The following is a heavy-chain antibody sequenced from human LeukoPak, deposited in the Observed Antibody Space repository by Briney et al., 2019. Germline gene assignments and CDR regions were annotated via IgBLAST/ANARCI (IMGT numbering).Heavy chain of an antibody. CDR2: ISSSGNII. D-gene: IGHD1-20*01. CDR1: GFTFSDYY. CDR3: ARRRYNWNAIDY. J-gene: IGHJ4*02. V-gene: IGHV3-11*01. Sequence: GGSLRLSCAASGFTFSDYYMSWIRQAPGKGLEWVSYISSSGNIIYYADSVKGRFTISRDNAKNSLYLQMNSLRAEDTAVCYCARRRYNWNAIDYWGQGTLVTVSS.